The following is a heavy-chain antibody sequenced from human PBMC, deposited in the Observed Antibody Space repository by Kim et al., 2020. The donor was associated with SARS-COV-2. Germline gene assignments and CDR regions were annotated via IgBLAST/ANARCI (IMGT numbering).Heavy chain of an antibody. CDR3: AKDTPNVGP. CDR2: GST. J-gene: IGHJ5*02. Sequence: GSTYYADPVKGRFTNSRENSKNTRYLQMNSLRAEDTAVYYCAKDTPNVGPWGQGTLVTVSS. D-gene: IGHD2-15*01. V-gene: IGHV3-23*01.